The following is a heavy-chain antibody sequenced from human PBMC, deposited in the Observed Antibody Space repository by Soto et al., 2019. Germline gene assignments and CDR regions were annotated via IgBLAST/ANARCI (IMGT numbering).Heavy chain of an antibody. J-gene: IGHJ4*02. CDR1: GFTFDNCA. V-gene: IGHV3-23*01. D-gene: IGHD6-19*01. CDR2: ISGSGGST. Sequence: GGSLRLSCAASGFTFDNCAMSWVRQAPGKWLEWILGISGSGGSTYYADSVKGRFTISRDNSKNTVYLQMNSLRADDTAVYYCAKGKTSGWYYFDFWGQGXLVTVYS. CDR3: AKGKTSGWYYFDF.